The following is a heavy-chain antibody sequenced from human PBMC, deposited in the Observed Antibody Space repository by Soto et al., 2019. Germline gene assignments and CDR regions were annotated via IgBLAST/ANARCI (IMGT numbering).Heavy chain of an antibody. Sequence: SETLSLTCTVSGVSVSNGSYYWSWIRQPPGKGLEWIGYIYYSGSTNYNPSLKSRVTISVDTSKNQFSLKLSSVTATDTAIYYCAREQQLGHVMSFDYWGQGTLVTVSS. J-gene: IGHJ4*02. CDR2: IYYSGST. V-gene: IGHV4-61*01. CDR1: GVSVSNGSYY. D-gene: IGHD6-13*01. CDR3: AREQQLGHVMSFDY.